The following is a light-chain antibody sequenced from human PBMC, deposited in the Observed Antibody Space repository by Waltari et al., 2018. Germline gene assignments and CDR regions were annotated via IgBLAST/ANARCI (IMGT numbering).Light chain of an antibody. CDR3: YSAADNNWV. V-gene: IGLV3-27*01. J-gene: IGLJ3*02. Sequence: SYELTQPSSVSVSPGQTARTTCSGDLRTKKLTRWLQQKPRQTPVLVIYKDNERPSGIPERFSGSSSGTTVTLTIAGAQVEDEADYYCYSAADNNWVFGGGTKLTVL. CDR2: KDN. CDR1: LRTKKL.